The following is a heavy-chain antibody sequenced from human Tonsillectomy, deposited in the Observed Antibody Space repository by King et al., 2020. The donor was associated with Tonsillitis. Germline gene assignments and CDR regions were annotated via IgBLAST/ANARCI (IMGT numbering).Heavy chain of an antibody. J-gene: IGHJ4*02. CDR1: GHSISSGYY. V-gene: IGHV4-38-2*02. Sequence: VQLQESGPGLVKPSETLSLTCSVSGHSISSGYYWGWIRQPPGKGLEWIGSIYHSGSTYYNPPLKSRVTMLVDTSKNQFSLKLRSVTAADTAVYYCVREAPATYWGQGTLVTVSS. CDR2: IYHSGST. CDR3: VREAPATY.